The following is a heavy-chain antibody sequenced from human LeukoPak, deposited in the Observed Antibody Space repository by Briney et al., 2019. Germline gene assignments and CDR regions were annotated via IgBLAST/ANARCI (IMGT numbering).Heavy chain of an antibody. CDR1: GFTLSSYS. Sequence: QAGGSLRLSCAASGFTLSSYSMNWVRQAPGKGLEWVAYISSSRTSIYYADSVKGRFTISRDDAKNSLYLQMNSLRDEDTAVYYCARGRRGYSYGLDYWGQGTLVTVSS. CDR3: ARGRRGYSYGLDY. CDR2: ISSSRTSI. J-gene: IGHJ4*02. D-gene: IGHD5-18*01. V-gene: IGHV3-48*02.